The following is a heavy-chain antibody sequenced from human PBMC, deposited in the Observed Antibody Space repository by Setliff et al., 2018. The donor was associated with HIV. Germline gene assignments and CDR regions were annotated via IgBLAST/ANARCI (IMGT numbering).Heavy chain of an antibody. CDR1: GYTFSNYD. J-gene: IGHJ3*02. CDR2: MNPNSGNT. Sequence: GASVKVSCKASGYTFSNYDINWVRQATGQGLEWMGWMNPNSGNTGYAQKFQGRATMTRNTSISTAYMQLSSLRSEDTAVYYCARSKTFYDFWGGYYTHGAFKIWGLGTMVTVSS. D-gene: IGHD3-3*01. CDR3: ARSKTFYDFWGGYYTHGAFKI. V-gene: IGHV1-8*02.